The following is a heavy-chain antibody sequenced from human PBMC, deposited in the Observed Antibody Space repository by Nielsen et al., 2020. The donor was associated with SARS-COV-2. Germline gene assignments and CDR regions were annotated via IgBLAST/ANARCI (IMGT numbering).Heavy chain of an antibody. J-gene: IGHJ4*02. CDR1: GFTFSSYG. V-gene: IGHV3-30*18. CDR3: AKDASYDSSGLAY. D-gene: IGHD3-22*01. Sequence: GESLKISCAASGFTFSSYGMHWVRQAPGKGLEWVAVISYDGSNKYYADSVKGRFTISRDNSKNTLYLQMNSLRAEDTAVYYCAKDASYDSSGLAYWGQGTLVTVSS. CDR2: ISYDGSNK.